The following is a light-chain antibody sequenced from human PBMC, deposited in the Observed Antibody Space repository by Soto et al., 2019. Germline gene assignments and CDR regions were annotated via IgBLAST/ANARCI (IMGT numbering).Light chain of an antibody. CDR3: QQRSNWPPWT. CDR2: DAS. CDR1: QSVSRY. J-gene: IGKJ1*01. Sequence: EIVLTQSPATLSLSPGERATLSCRASQSVSRYLAWYQQKPGQAPMLLIYDASNRATGIPARFSGSGSGTDFTLTISSLEPEDFAVYYCQQRSNWPPWTFGQGTKVESK. V-gene: IGKV3-11*01.